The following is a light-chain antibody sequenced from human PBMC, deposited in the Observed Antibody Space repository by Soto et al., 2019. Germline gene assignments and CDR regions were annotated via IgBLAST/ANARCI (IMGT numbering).Light chain of an antibody. CDR1: QSIATY. CDR3: QQYNNYSPWA. Sequence: DIPMTQSPSTLAASIGDTVAITCRASQSIATYLAWYQQKPGKAPKLLIYHASTLQSGVPSRFSGSGSGTEFTLTISSLQPDDFATYYCQQYNNYSPWAFGQGTKVEIK. J-gene: IGKJ1*01. V-gene: IGKV1-5*01. CDR2: HAS.